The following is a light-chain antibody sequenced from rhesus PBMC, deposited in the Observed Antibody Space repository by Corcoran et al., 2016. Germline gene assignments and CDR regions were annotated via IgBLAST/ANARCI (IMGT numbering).Light chain of an antibody. CDR2: GAS. J-gene: IGKJ1*01. CDR3: QQYSNRWT. V-gene: IGKV3-42*03. CDR1: QSVSSN. Sequence: EIVMTQSPATLSLSPGERATLSCRASQSVSSNLAWYQQKPGQAPRIGTYGASSRATGIPDRFRGSGSGTEFPLTISSLETEDFAVYYCQQYSNRWTFGQGTKVEIK.